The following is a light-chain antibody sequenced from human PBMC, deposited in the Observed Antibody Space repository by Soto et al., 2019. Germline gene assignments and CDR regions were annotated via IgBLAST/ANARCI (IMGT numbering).Light chain of an antibody. J-gene: IGLJ1*01. Sequence: QSLLTQPASVSGSPGQSITISCPGTSSDVGGYKYVSWYQQHPGKAPKVMIYEVSNRPSGVSNRFSGSKSGNTASLTISGLQADDEADYYCSSYTSSTTYVFGPGTKV. CDR3: SSYTSSTTYV. CDR2: EVS. V-gene: IGLV2-14*01. CDR1: SSDVGGYKY.